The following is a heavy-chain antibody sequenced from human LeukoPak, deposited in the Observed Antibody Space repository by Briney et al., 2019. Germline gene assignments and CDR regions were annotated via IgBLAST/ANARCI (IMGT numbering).Heavy chain of an antibody. J-gene: IGHJ4*02. CDR3: ARDHVYGGADY. D-gene: IGHD5/OR15-5a*01. Sequence: GGSLRLSCAASGFTFHNYAIYWVRQAPGKGLEWVSLTSGDGITTYFADSVRGRFTISRDNSKSSLFLQMNSLRVEDTAVYYCARDHVYGGADYWGQGTLVTVSS. CDR2: TSGDGITT. V-gene: IGHV3-43*02. CDR1: GFTFHNYA.